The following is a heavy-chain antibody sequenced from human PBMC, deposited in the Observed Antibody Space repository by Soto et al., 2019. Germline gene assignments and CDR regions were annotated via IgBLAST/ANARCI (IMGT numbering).Heavy chain of an antibody. D-gene: IGHD4-17*01. Sequence: GGSMRLSCVASGFIFSTSAMSWVRQAPGKGREWVSAISGSGGRPYYADSVKGRFTISRDNSKNTLYLEMNSLRAEDTAVYYCAKGPTPSFGMDVWGQGTTVTVSS. V-gene: IGHV3-23*01. CDR2: ISGSGGRP. CDR3: AKGPTPSFGMDV. J-gene: IGHJ6*02. CDR1: GFIFSTSA.